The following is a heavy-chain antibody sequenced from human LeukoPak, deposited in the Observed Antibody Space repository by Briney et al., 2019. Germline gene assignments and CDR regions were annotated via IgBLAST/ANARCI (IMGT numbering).Heavy chain of an antibody. CDR2: FDPEDGET. V-gene: IGHV1-24*01. D-gene: IGHD1-1*01. J-gene: IGHJ4*02. Sequence: ASVKVSCKVSGYTLTELSMHWVRQDPGKGLEWMGGFDPEDGETIYAQKFQGRVTMTEDTSTDTAYMELSSLRSEDTAVYYCATSEGPNWNLRPGNYFDYWGQGTLVTVSS. CDR3: ATSEGPNWNLRPGNYFDY. CDR1: GYTLTELS.